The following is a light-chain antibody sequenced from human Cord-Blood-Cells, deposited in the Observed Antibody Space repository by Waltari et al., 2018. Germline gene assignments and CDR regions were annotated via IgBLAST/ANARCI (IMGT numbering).Light chain of an antibody. CDR1: SSDVGSYNL. Sequence: QSALTQPASVSGSPGQSITISCTGTSSDVGSYNLVSWYQQHPGKAPKLMTYEGSKRPSGVSNRFSGSKSGNTDSLTISGLQAEDEADYYCCSYAGSNWVFGGGTKLTVL. V-gene: IGLV2-23*01. CDR2: EGS. CDR3: CSYAGSNWV. J-gene: IGLJ3*02.